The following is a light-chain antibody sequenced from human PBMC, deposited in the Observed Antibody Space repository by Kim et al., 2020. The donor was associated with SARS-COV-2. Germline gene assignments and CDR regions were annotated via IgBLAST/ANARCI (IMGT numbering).Light chain of an antibody. J-gene: IGLJ1*01. V-gene: IGLV3-1*01. CDR3: QAWDSSTDGV. Sequence: VSPGQTASITCSGDKLGNKYASWYQQKTGQSPVLVIYQDTKRRSGIPERFSGSNSGNTATLTISGTQAMDEADYYCQAWDSSTDGVFGTGTKVTVL. CDR1: KLGNKY. CDR2: QDT.